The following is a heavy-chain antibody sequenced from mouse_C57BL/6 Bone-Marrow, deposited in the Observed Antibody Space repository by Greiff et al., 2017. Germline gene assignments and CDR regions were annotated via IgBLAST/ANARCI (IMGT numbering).Heavy chain of an antibody. D-gene: IGHD2-4*01. Sequence: DVQLVESGGGLVQPGESLKLSCESNEYEFPSHDMSWVRKTPEKRLELVAAINSDGGSTYYPDTMERRFIISRDNTKKTLYLQMSSLRSEDTGLYYCARYDYDERGGGFDYWGQGTTLTVSS. CDR3: ARYDYDERGGGFDY. V-gene: IGHV5-2*01. J-gene: IGHJ2*01. CDR2: INSDGGST. CDR1: EYEFPSHD.